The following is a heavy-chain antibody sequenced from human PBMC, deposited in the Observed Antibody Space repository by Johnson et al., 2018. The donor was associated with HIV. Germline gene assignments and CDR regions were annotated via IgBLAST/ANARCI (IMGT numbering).Heavy chain of an antibody. Sequence: VQLVESGGGLVQPGRSLRLSCAASGFTFDDYAMHWVRQAPGKGLEWVSGISWNSGSIGYADSVKGRFTISRDNAKNSLYLQMNSLRAEDTALYYCAKSSGYYYGSGSYFDIWGQGTMVTVSS. CDR2: ISWNSGSI. CDR3: AKSSGYYYGSGSYFDI. J-gene: IGHJ3*02. V-gene: IGHV3-9*01. D-gene: IGHD3-10*01. CDR1: GFTFDDYA.